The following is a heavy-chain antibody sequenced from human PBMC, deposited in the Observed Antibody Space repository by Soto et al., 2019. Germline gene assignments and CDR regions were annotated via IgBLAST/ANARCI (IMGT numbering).Heavy chain of an antibody. V-gene: IGHV3-9*01. CDR1: GFTFDDYA. CDR3: AKAGSYDILTGPRNAFDI. CDR2: ISWNSGSI. J-gene: IGHJ3*02. D-gene: IGHD3-9*01. Sequence: EVQLVESGGGLVQPGRSLRLSCAASGFTFDDYAMHWVRQAPVKGLEWVSGISWNSGSIGYADSVKGRFTLSRDNAKNSLYLQMNSLRAEDTALYYCAKAGSYDILTGPRNAFDIWLQGTMVTVSS.